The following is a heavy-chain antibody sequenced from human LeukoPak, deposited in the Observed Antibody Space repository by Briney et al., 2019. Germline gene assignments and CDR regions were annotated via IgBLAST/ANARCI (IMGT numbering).Heavy chain of an antibody. D-gene: IGHD1-7*01. Sequence: QPGGSLRLSCAASGFTFSSYAMSWVRQAPGKGLEWVAVIWYDGSNKYCADSVKGRFTISRDNSKNTLYLQMNSLRAEDTAVYYCARATTLDYWGQGTLVTVSS. CDR2: IWYDGSNK. CDR1: GFTFSSYA. J-gene: IGHJ4*02. V-gene: IGHV3-33*08. CDR3: ARATTLDY.